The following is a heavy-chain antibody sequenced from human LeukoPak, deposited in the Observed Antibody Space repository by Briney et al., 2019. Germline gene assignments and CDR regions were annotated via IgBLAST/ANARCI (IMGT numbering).Heavy chain of an antibody. CDR2: IIPIFGTA. J-gene: IGHJ6*02. CDR3: ATSADFWMGYYYGMDV. D-gene: IGHD3-3*01. V-gene: IGHV1-69*13. CDR1: GGTFSSYA. Sequence: SVKVSCKASGGTFSSYAISWVRQAPGQGLEWMGGIIPIFGTANYAQKFQGRVTITADESTNTAYMELSSLRSEDTAVYYCATSADFWMGYYYGMDVWGQGTTVTVSS.